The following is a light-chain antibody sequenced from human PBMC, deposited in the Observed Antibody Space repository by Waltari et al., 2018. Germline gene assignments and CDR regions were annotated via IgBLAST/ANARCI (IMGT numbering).Light chain of an antibody. CDR2: DVN. Sequence: QSALTQPRSVSGSPGQSVTISCAGTSRDVGGYDYVSWFQQHPGKVPKLLIYDVNERPSGVPDRFAGSKSANTASLTSSGLQTEDEADYYCCSFAGSYTYGFGSGTRVTVL. CDR3: CSFAGSYTYG. J-gene: IGLJ1*01. V-gene: IGLV2-11*01. CDR1: SRDVGGYDY.